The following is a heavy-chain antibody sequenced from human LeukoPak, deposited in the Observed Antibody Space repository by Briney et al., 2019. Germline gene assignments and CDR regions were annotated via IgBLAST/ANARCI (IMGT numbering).Heavy chain of an antibody. D-gene: IGHD1-26*01. CDR1: GFTFSSYA. J-gene: IGHJ4*02. CDR3: AKVKWELRYYFDY. CDR2: ISGSGGST. V-gene: IGHV3-23*01. Sequence: GGSLRLSCAASGFTFSSYAMSWVRQAPGKGPEWVSAISGSGGSTYYADSVKGRFTISRDNSKNTLYLQMNSLRAEDTAVYYCAKVKWELRYYFDYWGQGTLVTVSS.